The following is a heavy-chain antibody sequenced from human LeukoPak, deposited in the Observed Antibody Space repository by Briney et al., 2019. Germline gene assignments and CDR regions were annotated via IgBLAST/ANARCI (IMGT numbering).Heavy chain of an antibody. CDR2: IYYSGST. V-gene: IGHV4-31*03. CDR3: ARAPMVRGVIISVPSYYFDY. J-gene: IGHJ4*02. D-gene: IGHD3-10*01. Sequence: KPSETLSLTCTVSGGSISSGGYYWSWIRQHPGKGLEWIGYIYYSGSTYYNPSLKSRVTISVDTSKNQFSLKLSSVTAADTAVYYCARAPMVRGVIISVPSYYFDYWGQGTLVTVSS. CDR1: GGSISSGGYY.